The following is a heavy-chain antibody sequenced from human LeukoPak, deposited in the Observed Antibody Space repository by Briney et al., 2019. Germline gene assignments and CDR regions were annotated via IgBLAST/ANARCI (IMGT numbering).Heavy chain of an antibody. V-gene: IGHV3-23*01. CDR1: GFTFTTYA. D-gene: IGHD2-2*01. J-gene: IGHJ6*02. Sequence: PGGSLRLSCAASGFTFTTYAMSWVRQAPGKGLEWVSGISGSGGSTHYADSVKGRFTISRDYSKNTLYLQMNSLRAEDTAVYYCAKDAGVDIVVAPAHGMDVWGQGTTVTVSS. CDR2: ISGSGGST. CDR3: AKDAGVDIVVAPAHGMDV.